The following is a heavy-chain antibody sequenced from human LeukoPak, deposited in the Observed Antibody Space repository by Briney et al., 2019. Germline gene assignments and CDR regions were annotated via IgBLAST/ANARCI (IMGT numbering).Heavy chain of an antibody. J-gene: IGHJ4*02. CDR1: GFPFNIYA. CDR2: ISGSGGKT. CDR3: ARGHDSRGSLPYYFDY. Sequence: PGGSLRLSCAASGFPFNIYAMNWVRQAPGKGLEWVSAISGSGGKTYYADSVKGKFTISRDNSKNTLYLQMNSLSAEDTAVYYCARGHDSRGSLPYYFDYWGQGTLVTVSS. D-gene: IGHD3-22*01. V-gene: IGHV3-23*01.